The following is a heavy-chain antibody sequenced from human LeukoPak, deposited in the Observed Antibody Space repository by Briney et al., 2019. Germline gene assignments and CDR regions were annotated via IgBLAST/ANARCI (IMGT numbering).Heavy chain of an antibody. J-gene: IGHJ3*01. CDR1: GFTFSSNA. Sequence: QTGGSLRPSCAASGFTFSSNAMGWVRQTPGKGLAWVSSIDQSAAYTYYADSVKGRFTISRDNSRNTLYLQMNSLRDEDTAIYYCAKRRVGAVAAFDFWGQGTMVTVSS. D-gene: IGHD1-26*01. CDR3: AKRRVGAVAAFDF. CDR2: IDQSAAYT. V-gene: IGHV3-23*01.